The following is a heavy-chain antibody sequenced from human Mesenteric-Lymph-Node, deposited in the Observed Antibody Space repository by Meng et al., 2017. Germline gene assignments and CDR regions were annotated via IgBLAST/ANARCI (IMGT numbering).Heavy chain of an antibody. V-gene: IGHV3-48*03. Sequence: GESLKISCAASGFTFSRYEINWVRQAPGKGLEWVSYISSSVTTIFYADSVKGRFTISRDNAKNTLYLQMNSLRAEDTAVYYCARGPVLRYFDWLLSDENWFDPWGQGTLVTVSS. J-gene: IGHJ5*02. CDR3: ARGPVLRYFDWLLSDENWFDP. CDR2: ISSSVTTI. CDR1: GFTFSRYE. D-gene: IGHD3-9*01.